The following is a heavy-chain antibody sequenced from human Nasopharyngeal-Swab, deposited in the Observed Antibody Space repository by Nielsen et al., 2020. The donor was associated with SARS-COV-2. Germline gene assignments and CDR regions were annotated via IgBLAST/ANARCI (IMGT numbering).Heavy chain of an antibody. J-gene: IGHJ4*02. CDR1: GFTFSSYD. V-gene: IGHV3-13*01. D-gene: IGHD6-19*01. CDR3: ARDSTIAVGRPLGY. CDR2: IGTAGDT. Sequence: GESLKISCAASGFTFSSYDMHWVRQATGKGLEWVSAIGTAGDTYYPGSVKGRFTISRENAKNSLYLQMNSLRAEDTAVYYCARDSTIAVGRPLGYWGQGTLVTVSS.